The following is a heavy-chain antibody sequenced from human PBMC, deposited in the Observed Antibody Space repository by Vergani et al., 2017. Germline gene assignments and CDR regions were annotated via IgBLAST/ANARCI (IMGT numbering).Heavy chain of an antibody. Sequence: EVQLVESGGGLVQPGGSLRLSCAASGFTFSSYWLSWVRQAPGKGLEWVANIKQDGSEKYYVASVKGRFTISRDNAKNSLYLQMNSLRAEDTAVYYCARSILWFGELFPYYFDYWGQGTLVTVSS. D-gene: IGHD3-10*01. CDR3: ARSILWFGELFPYYFDY. J-gene: IGHJ4*02. CDR2: IKQDGSEK. V-gene: IGHV3-7*01. CDR1: GFTFSSYW.